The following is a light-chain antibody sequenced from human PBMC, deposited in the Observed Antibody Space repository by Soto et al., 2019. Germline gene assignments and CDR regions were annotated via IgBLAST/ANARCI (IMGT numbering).Light chain of an antibody. CDR3: QQLNTYPFT. Sequence: DIQLTQSPSFLSTSVGDRVTITCRASRGIRSSLAWYQQKPGKAPKLLIFGASTLQSGVPSRFSGSGSGTEFTLTISSLQPEDFATYSCQQLNTYPFTFGQGTKLEIK. CDR1: RGIRSS. V-gene: IGKV1-9*01. J-gene: IGKJ2*01. CDR2: GAS.